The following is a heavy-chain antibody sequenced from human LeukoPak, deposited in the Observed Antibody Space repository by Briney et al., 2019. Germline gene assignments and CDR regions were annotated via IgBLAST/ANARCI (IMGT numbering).Heavy chain of an antibody. D-gene: IGHD3-9*01. CDR3: ARDLDWILFDY. J-gene: IGHJ4*02. Sequence: GGSPRLSRAASGFTFSTYWMHWVRQAPGKGLVWVSRIRPEGTTTAYADSVKGRFTISRDNAKNTLFLQMNSLSAEDTAVYYCARDLDWILFDYWGQGTLVTVSS. V-gene: IGHV3-74*03. CDR2: IRPEGTTT. CDR1: GFTFSTYW.